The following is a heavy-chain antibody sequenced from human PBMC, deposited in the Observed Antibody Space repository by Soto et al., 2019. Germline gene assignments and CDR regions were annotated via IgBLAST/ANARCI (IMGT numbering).Heavy chain of an antibody. CDR2: VRNKANSYTT. D-gene: IGHD5-12*01. V-gene: IGHV3-72*01. CDR1: GFTFSDHY. Sequence: EVQLVESGGGLVQPGGSLRLSCAASGFTFSDHYMDWVRQAPGKGLEWVGRVRNKANSYTTEYAASVKGRFTISRDDSKNSLYLQMNSLKTEDTALYYCCRTRVYSQGWDFDYWGQGTLVTVSS. J-gene: IGHJ4*02. CDR3: CRTRVYSQGWDFDY.